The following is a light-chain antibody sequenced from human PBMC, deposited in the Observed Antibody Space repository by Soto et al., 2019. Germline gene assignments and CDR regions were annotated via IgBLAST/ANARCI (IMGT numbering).Light chain of an antibody. Sequence: QSVLTQPASVSGSPGQSITISCTGSSSAVGSYNLVSWYQQHPGKAPKRMIYEDTKRPSGVSNRFSGSKSDNTASLTISGRQAEDEADYYCCSYAGSSTHVVFVPGTKLTVL. CDR3: CSYAGSSTHVV. J-gene: IGLJ2*01. V-gene: IGLV2-23*01. CDR2: EDT. CDR1: SSAVGSYNL.